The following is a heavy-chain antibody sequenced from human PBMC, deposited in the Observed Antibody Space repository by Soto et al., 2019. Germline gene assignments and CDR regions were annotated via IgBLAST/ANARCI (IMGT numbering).Heavy chain of an antibody. CDR3: ARVWGGAFDI. CDR2: IYYSGST. J-gene: IGHJ3*02. D-gene: IGHD3-10*01. V-gene: IGHV4-59*01. Sequence: PSESLSLTCTVSGGSSSSYYWSWIRQPPGKGLEWIGYIYYSGSTNYNPSLKSRVTISVDTSKNQFSLKLSSVTVADTAVYYCARVWGGAFDIWGQGTMVTVSS. CDR1: GGSSSSYY.